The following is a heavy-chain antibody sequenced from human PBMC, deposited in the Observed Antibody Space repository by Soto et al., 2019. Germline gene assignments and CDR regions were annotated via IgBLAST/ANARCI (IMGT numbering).Heavy chain of an antibody. V-gene: IGHV3-23*01. J-gene: IGHJ4*02. CDR2: ISGSGGST. CDR1: GFTFSSYA. D-gene: IGHD2-2*01. Sequence: GGSLRLSCAASGFTFSSYAMSWVRQAPGKGLEWVSAISGSGGSTYYADSVKGRFTISRDNSKNTLYLQMNSLRAEDTAVYYCAKDQEDIVVVPAAMPVDYWGQGTLVTGSS. CDR3: AKDQEDIVVVPAAMPVDY.